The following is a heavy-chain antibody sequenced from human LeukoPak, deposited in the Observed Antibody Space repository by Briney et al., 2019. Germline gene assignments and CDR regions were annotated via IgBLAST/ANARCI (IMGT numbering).Heavy chain of an antibody. CDR2: ISSSSSTI. V-gene: IGHV3-48*01. Sequence: GGSLRLSCAASGFTFSSYSMTWVRQAPGKGLEWVSYISSSSSTIYYADSVKGRFTISRDNAKNSLYLQMNSLRAEDTAVYYCASNGYSYGFPLGYWGQGTLVTVSS. CDR3: ASNGYSYGFPLGY. CDR1: GFTFSSYS. D-gene: IGHD5-18*01. J-gene: IGHJ4*02.